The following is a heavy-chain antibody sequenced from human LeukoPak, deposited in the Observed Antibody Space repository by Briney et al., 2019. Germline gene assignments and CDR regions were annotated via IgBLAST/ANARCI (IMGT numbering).Heavy chain of an antibody. V-gene: IGHV1-8*02. Sequence: ASVKVSCKASGYTFTSYDINWVRQATGQGLEWMGWMNPNSGNTGCAQKFQGRVTMTRNTSISTAYMELSSLRSEDTAVYYCARGLGYYDSSGYYGTHWGQGTLVTVSS. CDR2: MNPNSGNT. D-gene: IGHD3-22*01. CDR1: GYTFTSYD. J-gene: IGHJ4*02. CDR3: ARGLGYYDSSGYYGTH.